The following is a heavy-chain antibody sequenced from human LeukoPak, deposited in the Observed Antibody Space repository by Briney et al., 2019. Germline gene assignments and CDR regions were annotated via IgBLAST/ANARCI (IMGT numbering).Heavy chain of an antibody. CDR1: GFTFSRDS. D-gene: IGHD2-15*01. J-gene: IGHJ4*02. CDR3: VRDNPRCCGVVPANIDDY. Sequence: PGGSLRLSCAASGFTFSRDSMNWVRQAPGKGLEWVSYINGGSSPIYYADSVGGRFTISRDNAKNSLYLQMNSLRAEDTAVYYCVRDNPRCCGVVPANIDDYWGQGTLVTVSS. CDR2: INGGSSPI. V-gene: IGHV3-48*01.